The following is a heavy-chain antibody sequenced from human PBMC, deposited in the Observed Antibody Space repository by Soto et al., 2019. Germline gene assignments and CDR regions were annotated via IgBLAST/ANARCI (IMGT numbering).Heavy chain of an antibody. Sequence: QVQLVESGGGVVQPGRSLRLSCAASGFTFSSYAMHWVRQAPGKGLEWVAVISYDGSNKYYADSVKGRFTISRDNSKNTLYLQMNSLRAEDTAVYYCARGYYYDSSGYDGIIYWGQGTLVTVSS. D-gene: IGHD3-22*01. CDR3: ARGYYYDSSGYDGIIY. J-gene: IGHJ4*02. CDR2: ISYDGSNK. V-gene: IGHV3-30-3*01. CDR1: GFTFSSYA.